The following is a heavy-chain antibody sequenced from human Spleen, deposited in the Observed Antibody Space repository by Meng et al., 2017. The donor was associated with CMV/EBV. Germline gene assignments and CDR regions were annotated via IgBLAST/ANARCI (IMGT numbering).Heavy chain of an antibody. CDR1: GFPFSSYT. J-gene: IGHJ4*02. CDR2: IKSKTDGGTT. Sequence: SCAASGFPFSSYTMNWVRQAPGKGLEWVGRIKSKTDGGTTDYAAPVKGRFTISRDDSKNTLYLQVNSLKTDDTAVYYCTTFGVVITYWGQGTLVTVSS. D-gene: IGHD3-3*01. V-gene: IGHV3-15*01. CDR3: TTFGVVITY.